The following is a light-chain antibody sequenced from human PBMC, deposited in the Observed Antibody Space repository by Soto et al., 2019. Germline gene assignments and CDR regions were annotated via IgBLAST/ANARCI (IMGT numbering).Light chain of an antibody. CDR3: HQRSSWPLT. CDR1: QSVFSY. CDR2: DVS. Sequence: EIVLTQSPATLSLSPGERATLSCRASQSVFSYLAWYQQKPGQAPRLLIYDVSNRATGIPARFSGSGSGTDFTLTISSLEPEDFAVYYCHQRSSWPLTFGGGTKVEIK. V-gene: IGKV3-11*01. J-gene: IGKJ4*01.